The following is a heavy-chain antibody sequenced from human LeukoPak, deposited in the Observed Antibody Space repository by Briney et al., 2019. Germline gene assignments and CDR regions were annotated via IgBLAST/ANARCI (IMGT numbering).Heavy chain of an antibody. Sequence: KASETLSLTCTVSGGSISSYYWSWIRQPAGKGLEWIGRIYTSGSTNYNPSLKSRVTMSVDTSKNQFSLKLSSVTAADTAVYYCARERELLWFGDYYYYMDVWGKGTTVTISS. CDR3: ARERELLWFGDYYYYMDV. J-gene: IGHJ6*03. V-gene: IGHV4-4*07. D-gene: IGHD3-10*01. CDR1: GGSISSYY. CDR2: IYTSGST.